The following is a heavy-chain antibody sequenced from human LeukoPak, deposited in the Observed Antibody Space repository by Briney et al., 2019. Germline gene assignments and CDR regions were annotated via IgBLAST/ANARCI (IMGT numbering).Heavy chain of an antibody. CDR3: AREGSGDPFHYYYYYMDV. V-gene: IGHV4-34*01. J-gene: IGHJ6*03. CDR2: INHSGST. D-gene: IGHD6-19*01. CDR1: GGSFSGYY. Sequence: SETLSLTCAVYGGSFSGYYWSWIRQPPGKGLEWIGEINHSGSTNYNPSLKSRVTISVDTSKNQFSLKLSSVTAADTAVYYCAREGSGDPFHYYYYYMDVWGKGTTVTVSS.